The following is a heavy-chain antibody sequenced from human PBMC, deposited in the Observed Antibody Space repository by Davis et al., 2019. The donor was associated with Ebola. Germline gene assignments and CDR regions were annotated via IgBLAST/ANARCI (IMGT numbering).Heavy chain of an antibody. Sequence: GSLRLSCTVSGGYISGYYWSWIRQPPGKGLEWIGNLYHGGGTNYSPSLKSRLTISVDTSKNQFSLELSSVTAADTAMYYCAKLGSTDYRRDLHHWGQGTRVSVSS. D-gene: IGHD2-2*01. J-gene: IGHJ1*01. V-gene: IGHV4-59*08. CDR3: AKLGSTDYRRDLHH. CDR2: LYHGGGT. CDR1: GGYISGYY.